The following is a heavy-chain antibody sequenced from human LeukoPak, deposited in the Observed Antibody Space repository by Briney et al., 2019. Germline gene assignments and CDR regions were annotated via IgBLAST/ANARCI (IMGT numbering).Heavy chain of an antibody. CDR3: ARASAVAGTELFDY. CDR2: INPNSGGT. V-gene: IGHV1-2*02. Sequence: ASVKVSCKDSGYTFTGYYMHWVRQAPGQGLEWMGWINPNSGGTNYAQKFQGRVTMTRDTSISTACMELSRLRSDDTAVYYCARASAVAGTELFDYWGQGTLVTVSS. J-gene: IGHJ4*02. CDR1: GYTFTGYY. D-gene: IGHD6-19*01.